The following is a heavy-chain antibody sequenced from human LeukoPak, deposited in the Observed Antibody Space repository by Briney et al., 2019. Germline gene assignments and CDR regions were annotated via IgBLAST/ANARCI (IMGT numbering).Heavy chain of an antibody. Sequence: SVNVSCKASGGTFSSYAISWVRQAPGQGLEWMGGIIPIFGTANYAQKFQGRVTITADESTSTAYMELSSLRSEDTAVYYCARVNGYYDSSGYYYFDYWGQGTLVTVSS. CDR2: IIPIFGTA. D-gene: IGHD3-22*01. CDR1: GGTFSSYA. J-gene: IGHJ4*02. CDR3: ARVNGYYDSSGYYYFDY. V-gene: IGHV1-69*13.